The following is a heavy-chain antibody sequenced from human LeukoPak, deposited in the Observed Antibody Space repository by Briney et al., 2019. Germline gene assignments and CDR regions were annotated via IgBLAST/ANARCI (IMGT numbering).Heavy chain of an antibody. CDR3: ARARRKEMATLYAFDI. V-gene: IGHV1-46*01. D-gene: IGHD5-24*01. CDR1: GYTFISYY. Sequence: ASVKVSCKASGYTFISYYMHWVRQAPGQGLEWMGIINPSGGSTSYAQKFQGRVTMTRDTSTSTVYMELSSLRSEDTAVYYCARARRKEMATLYAFDIWGQGTMVTVSS. J-gene: IGHJ3*02. CDR2: INPSGGST.